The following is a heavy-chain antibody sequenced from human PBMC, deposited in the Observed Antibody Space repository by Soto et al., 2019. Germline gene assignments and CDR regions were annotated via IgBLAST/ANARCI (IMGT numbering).Heavy chain of an antibody. CDR1: GYTFTSYG. V-gene: IGHV1-18*01. CDR2: ISAYNGNT. CDR3: ARDRNEPILRYFDWLGNYYYYYMDV. Sequence: ASGKVSCKASGYTFTSYGISWVRQAPGQGLEWRGWISAYNGNTNYAQKLQGRVTTTTDTSTSTAYMELRTPRSADTAVYYCARDRNEPILRYFDWLGNYYYYYMDVWGKGTTVTVSS. J-gene: IGHJ6*03. D-gene: IGHD3-9*01.